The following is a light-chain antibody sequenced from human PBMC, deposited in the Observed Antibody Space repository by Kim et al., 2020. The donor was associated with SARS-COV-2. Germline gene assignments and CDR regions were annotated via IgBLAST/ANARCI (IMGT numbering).Light chain of an antibody. CDR1: GSDVGGYNY. CDR3: CSYAGSYTWV. Sequence: QSALTQPRSVSGSPGQSVTISCTGTGSDVGGYNYVSWYQQHPGKAPQLMIYDVTKRPSGVPDRFSGSKSGNTGSLTISGLQAEDEADYYCCSYAGSYTWVFGGGTKLTVL. V-gene: IGLV2-11*01. J-gene: IGLJ3*02. CDR2: DVT.